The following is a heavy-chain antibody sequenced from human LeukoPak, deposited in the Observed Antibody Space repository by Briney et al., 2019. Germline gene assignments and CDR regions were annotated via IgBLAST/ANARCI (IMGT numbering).Heavy chain of an antibody. J-gene: IGHJ4*02. CDR3: AREQGYYYDSSGYCFDY. V-gene: IGHV1-69*17. D-gene: IGHD3-22*01. Sequence: SVKVSCKASGGTFCSYAISWVRQAPGQGLEWRGGIIPIFGIANYAKKFQGRVTITADKSTSTAYMELSSRRSEDTAVYYCAREQGYYYDSSGYCFDYWGQGTLVTVSS. CDR2: IIPIFGIA. CDR1: GGTFCSYA.